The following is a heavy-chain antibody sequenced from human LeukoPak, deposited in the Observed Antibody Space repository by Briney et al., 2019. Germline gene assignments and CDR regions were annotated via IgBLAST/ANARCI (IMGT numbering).Heavy chain of an antibody. CDR3: ATGGGPGWFGELFRGYFFDY. CDR1: GFTFRSYE. V-gene: IGHV3-48*03. D-gene: IGHD3-10*01. CDR2: ISSSSSTI. Sequence: GGSLRLSCAASGFTFRSYEMNWVRQAPGKGLEWVSYISSSSSTIYYSDSLEGRFTISRDNAKNSLYLQMNSLRAEDTAVYYCATGGGPGWFGELFRGYFFDYWGQGTLVTVSS. J-gene: IGHJ4*02.